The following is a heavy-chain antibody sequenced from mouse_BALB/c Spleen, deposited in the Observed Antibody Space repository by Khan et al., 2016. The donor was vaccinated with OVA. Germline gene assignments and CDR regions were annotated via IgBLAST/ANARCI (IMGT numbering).Heavy chain of an antibody. CDR3: ERGSDHNRFAY. CDR2: ISTHYGDS. Sequence: QVRLQQSGAELVRPGVSVKISCKGSGYIFTDFSMYWVKRSHAKSLEWIGVISTHYGDSIYNQNFKGKATLTVDRSSSPAYMELARLTSGDSASYYCERGSDHNRFAYWGQGTLVTVSA. J-gene: IGHJ3*01. CDR1: GYIFTDFS. V-gene: IGHV1S137*01. D-gene: IGHD6-1*01.